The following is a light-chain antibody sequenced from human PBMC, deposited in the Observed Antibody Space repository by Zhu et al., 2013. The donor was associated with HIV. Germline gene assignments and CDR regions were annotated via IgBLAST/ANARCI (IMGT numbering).Light chain of an antibody. CDR1: SSDIGSYNS. Sequence: QSALTQPASVSGSPGQSITISCTGTSSDIGSYNSVSWFQQHPGKAPKLMIYEVSNRPSGVSNRFSGSKSGNTASLTISGLQAEDEADYYCSSYTGSITLVFGGGTKLTVL. CDR3: SSYTGSITLV. CDR2: EVS. J-gene: IGLJ2*01. V-gene: IGLV2-14*01.